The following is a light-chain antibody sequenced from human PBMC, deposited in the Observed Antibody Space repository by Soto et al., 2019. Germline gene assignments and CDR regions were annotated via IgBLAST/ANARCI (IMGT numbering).Light chain of an antibody. CDR2: DAS. J-gene: IGKJ1*01. V-gene: IGKV1-5*01. Sequence: DIQXTQSPXTXSASXGXXVIXTCXAXXXMSXWLAWYQQKPGKAPTLLIYDASSLENGVPSRFSGSGSGTDFTLTISSLQPNDFATYYCQQYDTYPWTFGQGTKVEIK. CDR3: QQYDTYPWT. CDR1: XXMSXW.